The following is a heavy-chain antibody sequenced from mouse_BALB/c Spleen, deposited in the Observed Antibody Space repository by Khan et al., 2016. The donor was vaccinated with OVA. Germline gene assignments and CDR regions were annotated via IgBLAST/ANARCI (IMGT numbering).Heavy chain of an antibody. CDR2: ICSCDTT. J-gene: IGHJ3*01. CDR3: ARGYGFAY. D-gene: IGHD2-14*01. Sequence: EVELVESGGGLVKPGGSLKLSCAASGFTFSNYGVSWVRQTPEKRLEWVASICSCDTTYYPDSVNGRFTIPRDNPRNILYLQMSSLRSEDTAMYYCARGYGFAYWGQGTLVTVSA. V-gene: IGHV5-6-5*01. CDR1: GFTFSNYG.